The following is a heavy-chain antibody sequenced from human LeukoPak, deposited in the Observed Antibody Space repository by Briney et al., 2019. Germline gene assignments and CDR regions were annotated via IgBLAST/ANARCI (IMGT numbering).Heavy chain of an antibody. CDR3: ARDPGSMIAAPGSPTDY. V-gene: IGHV3-21*04. D-gene: IGHD6-13*01. J-gene: IGHJ4*02. Sequence: GGSLRLSCAASGFTLSSYRINWVRQAPGKGLGWDSSIRSSPSYIYAEDSVKGRFTISRDNDKTSLYLHMNRLRAEDTAVYYCARDPGSMIAAPGSPTDYWGQGTLVTVSS. CDR1: GFTLSSYR. CDR2: IRSSPSYI.